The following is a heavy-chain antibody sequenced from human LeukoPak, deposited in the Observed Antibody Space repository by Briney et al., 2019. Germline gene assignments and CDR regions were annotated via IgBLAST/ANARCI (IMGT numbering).Heavy chain of an antibody. Sequence: GGSLRLSCAASGFTFSSYWMPWVRQAPGKGLVWVSRINSDGSSTSYADSVKGRFTISRDNAKNTLYLQMNSLRAEDTAVYYCARSLSPGYSSGWGHWYFDLWGRGTLVTVSS. J-gene: IGHJ2*01. D-gene: IGHD6-19*01. V-gene: IGHV3-74*01. CDR1: GFTFSSYW. CDR3: ARSLSPGYSSGWGHWYFDL. CDR2: INSDGSST.